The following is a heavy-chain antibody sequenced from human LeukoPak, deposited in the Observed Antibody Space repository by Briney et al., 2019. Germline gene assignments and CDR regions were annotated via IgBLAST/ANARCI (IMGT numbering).Heavy chain of an antibody. CDR2: IYYSGST. CDR1: GGSISSYY. Sequence: SETLSLTCTVSGGSISSYYWSWIRQPPGKGLEWIGYIYYSGSTNYNPSLKSRVTISVDTSKNQFSPKLSSVTAADTAVYYCARKVGATFDPWGQGTLVTVSS. CDR3: ARKVGATFDP. V-gene: IGHV4-59*01. J-gene: IGHJ5*02. D-gene: IGHD1-26*01.